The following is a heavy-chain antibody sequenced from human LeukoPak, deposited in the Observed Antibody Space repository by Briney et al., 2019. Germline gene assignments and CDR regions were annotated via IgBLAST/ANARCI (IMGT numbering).Heavy chain of an antibody. CDR1: GFTFSSYG. Sequence: PGGSLRLSCAASGFTFSSYGMSWVRQAPGKGLEWVSAISGSGGSTYYADSVKGRFTISRDNSKNTLYRQMNSLRAEDTAVYYCAKWGANYYGSGSYFDYWGQGTLVTVSS. D-gene: IGHD3-10*01. J-gene: IGHJ4*02. CDR3: AKWGANYYGSGSYFDY. CDR2: ISGSGGST. V-gene: IGHV3-23*01.